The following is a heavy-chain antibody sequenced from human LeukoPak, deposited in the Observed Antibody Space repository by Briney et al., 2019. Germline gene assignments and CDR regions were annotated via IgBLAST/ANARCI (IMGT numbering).Heavy chain of an antibody. CDR2: IKTDGSEK. Sequence: GGSLRLSCAASGFTFSSYGMHWVRQAPGKGLEWVANIKTDGSEKYYVDSVKGRFTISRDNAKNSLYLQMNSLRAEDTAMYYCATYSTRNAREFQSWGQGTLVTVSS. D-gene: IGHD2/OR15-2a*01. V-gene: IGHV3-7*01. CDR3: ATYSTRNAREFQS. CDR1: GFTFSSYG. J-gene: IGHJ1*01.